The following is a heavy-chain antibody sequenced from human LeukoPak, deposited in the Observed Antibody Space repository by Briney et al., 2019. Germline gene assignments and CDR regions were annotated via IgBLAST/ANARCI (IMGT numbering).Heavy chain of an antibody. CDR2: IYYSGST. V-gene: IGHV4-61*01. CDR3: ARQRHSSGRRFDY. Sequence: SETLSLTCTVSGYSISSGYYWGWIRQPPGKGLEWIGSIYYSGSTNYNPSLESRVTISVDTSKNQFSLTLSSVTAADTAIYYCARQRHSSGRRFDYWGQGTLVTVSS. D-gene: IGHD6-19*01. J-gene: IGHJ4*02. CDR1: GYSISSGYY.